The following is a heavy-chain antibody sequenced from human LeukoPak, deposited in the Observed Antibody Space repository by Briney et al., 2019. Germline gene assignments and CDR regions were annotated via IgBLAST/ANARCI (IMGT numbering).Heavy chain of an antibody. CDR1: GGSISSGGYY. CDR3: ARGLEVVVVPAARPGIAAAAWFDP. V-gene: IGHV4-30-2*01. CDR2: INHSGST. J-gene: IGHJ5*02. D-gene: IGHD2-2*01. Sequence: PSQTLSLTCTVSGGSISSGGYYWSWIRQPPGKGLEWIGEINHSGSTNYNPSLKSRVTISVDTSKNQFSLKLSSVTAADTAVYYCARGLEVVVVPAARPGIAAAAWFDPWGQGTLVTVSS.